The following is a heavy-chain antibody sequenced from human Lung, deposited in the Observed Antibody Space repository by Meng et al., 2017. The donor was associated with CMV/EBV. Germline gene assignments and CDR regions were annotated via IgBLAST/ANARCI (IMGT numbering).Heavy chain of an antibody. CDR1: GYTFINYG. D-gene: IGHD3-10*01. V-gene: IGHV1-18*01. J-gene: IGHJ4*02. Sequence: KASGYTFINYGINWVRQAPGQGLEWMGWISAYDGDIKYAQKFQGRVTMTTDTSTSTACMELRRLKSDDTAVYYCARDASNYYASGSGYWGQGTLVTVSS. CDR2: ISAYDGDI. CDR3: ARDASNYYASGSGY.